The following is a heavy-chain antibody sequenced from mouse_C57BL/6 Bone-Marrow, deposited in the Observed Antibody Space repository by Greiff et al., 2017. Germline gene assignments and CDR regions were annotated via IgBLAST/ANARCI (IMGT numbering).Heavy chain of an antibody. CDR2: ISDGGSYT. CDR3: ARGWDYYAMDY. Sequence: DVQLQESGGGLVKPGGSLKLSCAASGFTFSSYAMSWVRQTPEKRLEWVATISDGGSYTYYPDNVKGRFTISRDNAKNNLYLQMSHLKSEDTAMYYCARGWDYYAMDYWGQGNSVTVSS. CDR1: GFTFSSYA. J-gene: IGHJ4*01. D-gene: IGHD4-1*01. V-gene: IGHV5-4*01.